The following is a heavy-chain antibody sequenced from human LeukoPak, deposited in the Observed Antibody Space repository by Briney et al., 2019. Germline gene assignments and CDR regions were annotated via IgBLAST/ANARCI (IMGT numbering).Heavy chain of an antibody. CDR2: VTNNNGAM. V-gene: IGHV3-48*04. CDR3: ARALADNRGYYLGFDY. D-gene: IGHD3-22*01. J-gene: IGHJ4*02. Sequence: GGSLRLSCAASGFTFRTSGMNWVRQAPGKGLEWISYVTNNNGAMFYAGSLEGRFTIFRDNAKNSLYLQMNSLRPDDTAVYYCARALADNRGYYLGFDYWGRGTLVTVSS. CDR1: GFTFRTSG.